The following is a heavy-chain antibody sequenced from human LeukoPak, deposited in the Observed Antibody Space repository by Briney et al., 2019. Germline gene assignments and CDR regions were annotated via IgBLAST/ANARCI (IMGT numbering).Heavy chain of an antibody. CDR3: ARIAVDLSAFDI. CDR1: GGSINTPNYY. V-gene: IGHV4-39*07. J-gene: IGHJ3*02. Sequence: SETLSHTCTVSGGSINTPNYYWSWIRQPPGKGLEWIGEINHSGSTNYNPSLKSRVTISVDTSKNQFSLKLSSVTAADTAVYYCARIAVDLSAFDIWGQGTMVTVSS. CDR2: INHSGST. D-gene: IGHD5-12*01.